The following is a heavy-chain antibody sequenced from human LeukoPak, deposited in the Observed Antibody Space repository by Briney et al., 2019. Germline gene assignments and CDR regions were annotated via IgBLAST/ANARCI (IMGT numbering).Heavy chain of an antibody. CDR2: FDPEDGET. CDR3: ARSKQWRLDAFDI. Sequence: GASVKVSCKVSGYTLTELSMHWVRQAPGKGLEWMGGFDPEDGETIYAQKFQGRVTMTEDTSTDTAYMELSRLTSDDTAVYYCARSKQWRLDAFDIWGQGTMVTVSS. D-gene: IGHD6-19*01. CDR1: GYTLTELS. J-gene: IGHJ3*02. V-gene: IGHV1-24*01.